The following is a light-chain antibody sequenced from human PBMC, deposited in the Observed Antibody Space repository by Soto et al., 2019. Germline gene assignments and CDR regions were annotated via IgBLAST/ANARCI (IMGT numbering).Light chain of an antibody. CDR2: DTS. Sequence: QAVVTQEPSLTVSPGGTVTLTCASSTGAVTSGHYPYWFQQKPGQAPRTLIYDTSSKHSWTPARFSGSLLGGKPALTLSGAQPEAEAEYFCLLSYGGARRVFGGGTKLTVL. CDR1: TGAVTSGHY. CDR3: LLSYGGARRV. J-gene: IGLJ2*01. V-gene: IGLV7-46*01.